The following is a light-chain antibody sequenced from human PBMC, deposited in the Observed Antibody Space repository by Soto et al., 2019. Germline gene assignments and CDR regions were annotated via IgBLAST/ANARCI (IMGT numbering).Light chain of an antibody. CDR2: GVS. V-gene: IGKV1-39*01. CDR3: QQSYSLRT. J-gene: IGKJ1*01. CDR1: QTIDNY. Sequence: DIQLTQSPSSLSASVGDRVTITCRASQTIDNYLHWYQQKPGIAPKLLIYGVSNLQSGVPPRFSGSASGTDFTLTISSLQPEDFATYYCQQSYSLRTFGPGTKVDIK.